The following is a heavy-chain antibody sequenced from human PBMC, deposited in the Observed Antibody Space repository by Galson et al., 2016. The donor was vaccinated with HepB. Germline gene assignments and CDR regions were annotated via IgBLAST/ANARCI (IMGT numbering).Heavy chain of an antibody. Sequence: LRLSCAASGFTFSSFAVHWLRQAPGKGLEYVSAISYNGGSTYHAGSVKGRFTISRDNSKNTLYLHMSSLRTEDTAVYYCVKGSGDSSDWYNNWFDSWGQGTLVTVSS. CDR3: VKGSGDSSDWYNNWFDS. CDR1: GFTFSSFA. V-gene: IGHV3-64D*06. D-gene: IGHD6-19*01. J-gene: IGHJ5*01. CDR2: ISYNGGST.